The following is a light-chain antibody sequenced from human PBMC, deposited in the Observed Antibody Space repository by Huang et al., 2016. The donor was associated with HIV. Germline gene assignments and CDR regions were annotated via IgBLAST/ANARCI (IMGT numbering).Light chain of an antibody. V-gene: IGKV4-1*01. CDR2: WAS. CDR3: QQYYRPPFT. Sequence: DIVMTQSPDSLAVSLGERATINCKSSQSVLYSSNNKNYLAWYQQKPGQPPKLLIYWASTRESGFPDRFSGSGSGTDFTLTISSLQAEDVAVYYCQQYYRPPFTFGPGTKVDIK. CDR1: QSVLYSSNNKNY. J-gene: IGKJ3*01.